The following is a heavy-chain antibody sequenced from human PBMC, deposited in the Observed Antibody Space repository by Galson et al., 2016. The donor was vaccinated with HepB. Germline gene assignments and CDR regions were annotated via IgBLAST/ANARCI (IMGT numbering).Heavy chain of an antibody. J-gene: IGHJ5*01. CDR2: IFHRGHT. V-gene: IGHV4-4*02. CDR3: ARRTYYDMRFDS. D-gene: IGHD3-22*01. CDR1: AGSISSSHY. Sequence: SETLSLTCVISAGSISSSHYWSWVRQTPGKGLEWIEEIFHRGHTNLNPSLESRVTISVDMSENQFSLRLTSVTAADTALYYCARRTYYDMRFDSWGQGTLVTVSS.